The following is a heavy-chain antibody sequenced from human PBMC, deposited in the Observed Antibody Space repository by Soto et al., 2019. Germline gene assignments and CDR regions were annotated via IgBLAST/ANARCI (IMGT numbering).Heavy chain of an antibody. CDR2: IYYSGST. D-gene: IGHD6-13*01. Sequence: SESLSLTFTFSGRSIRTGGYYWSWLRQHPGKGLEWIGYIYYSGSTYYNPSLKSRVTISVDTSKNQFSLKLSSVTAADTAVYYCAREIIAAADTCAFDIWGQGTMDT. CDR3: AREIIAAADTCAFDI. V-gene: IGHV4-31*03. CDR1: GRSIRTGGYY. J-gene: IGHJ3*02.